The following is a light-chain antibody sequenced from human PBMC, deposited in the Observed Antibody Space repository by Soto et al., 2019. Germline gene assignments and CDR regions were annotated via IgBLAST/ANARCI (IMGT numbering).Light chain of an antibody. V-gene: IGKV4-1*01. CDR1: QSVLFRSDNKNY. Sequence: DIVMTQSPDSLAVSLGERATINCKSSQSVLFRSDNKNYLAWYKQRSGQPPKLLSYWASTRESGVPDRLSGSGSVTNFTIAISSLHAEAVAVYYCQQYSTSPDTFGQGTKLAIK. CDR2: WAS. CDR3: QQYSTSPDT. J-gene: IGKJ2*01.